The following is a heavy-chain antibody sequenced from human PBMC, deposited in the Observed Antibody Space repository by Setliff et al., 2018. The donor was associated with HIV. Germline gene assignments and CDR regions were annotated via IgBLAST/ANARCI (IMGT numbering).Heavy chain of an antibody. CDR2: ISRGGDSI. CDR1: GFTFWSHS. D-gene: IGHD3-9*01. Sequence: GGSLRLSCAASGFTFWSHSMLWVRQAPGKGLQWVAYISRGGDSIFYEDSVKGRFTISRDNARNSLYLQMNSLTVGDTGVYYCARCGSYDILTGLCDYWGQGTLVTVSS. CDR3: ARCGSYDILTGLCDY. J-gene: IGHJ4*02. V-gene: IGHV3-48*01.